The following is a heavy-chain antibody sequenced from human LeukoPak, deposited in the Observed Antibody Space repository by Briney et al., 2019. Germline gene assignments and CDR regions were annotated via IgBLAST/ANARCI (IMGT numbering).Heavy chain of an antibody. Sequence: SETLSLTCTVSGGSISSSSYYWGWIRQPPGKGLEWIGSIYYSGSTYYNPSLKSRVTISVDTSKNQFSLKLSSVTAADTAVYYCARVRYYDSSGYYYRGAFQHWGQGTLVTVSS. CDR1: GGSISSSSYY. CDR2: IYYSGST. V-gene: IGHV4-39*07. J-gene: IGHJ1*01. D-gene: IGHD3-22*01. CDR3: ARVRYYDSSGYYYRGAFQH.